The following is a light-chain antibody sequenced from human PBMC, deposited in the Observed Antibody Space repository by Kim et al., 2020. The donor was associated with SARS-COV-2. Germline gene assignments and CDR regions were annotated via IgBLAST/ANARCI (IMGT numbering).Light chain of an antibody. CDR2: GAF. V-gene: IGKV3-15*01. CDR3: QQYKNWPYT. CDR1: QSVSSN. J-gene: IGKJ2*01. Sequence: SVSPGERGTRSCRASQSVSSNLAWYQQKPGQAPRLLIYGAFTRATGIPARFSGSGSGTEFTLTINSLQSEDFAVYYCQQYKNWPYTFGQGTKLEI.